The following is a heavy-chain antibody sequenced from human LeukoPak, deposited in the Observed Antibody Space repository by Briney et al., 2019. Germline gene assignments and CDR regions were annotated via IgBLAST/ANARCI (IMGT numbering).Heavy chain of an antibody. CDR3: ARGRGSYNAFDI. J-gene: IGHJ3*02. V-gene: IGHV1-2*02. Sequence: ASVKVSCKASGYTFTGYYMHWVRQAPGQGLEWMGWINPNSGGTNYAQKFQGRVTMTRDTSISTAYMELSRLRSDDTAVYCCARGRGSYNAFDIWGQGTMVTVSS. CDR1: GYTFTGYY. CDR2: INPNSGGT. D-gene: IGHD1-26*01.